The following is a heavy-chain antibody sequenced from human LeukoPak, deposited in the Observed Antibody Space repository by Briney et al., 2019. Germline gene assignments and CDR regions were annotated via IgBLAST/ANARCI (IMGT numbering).Heavy chain of an antibody. J-gene: IGHJ4*02. CDR3: AIQSTETTNFEY. CDR1: GFTFRSYW. CDR2: INQDASTT. V-gene: IGHV3-7*01. D-gene: IGHD4-17*01. Sequence: PGRSLRLSFAASGFTFRSYWVKSVRQTPGEGVEWVANINQDASTTYYVDSVKGRFTISRDNAKNSVYLQLNSLRAEDTAVYHCAIQSTETTNFEYWGQGTLVTVSS.